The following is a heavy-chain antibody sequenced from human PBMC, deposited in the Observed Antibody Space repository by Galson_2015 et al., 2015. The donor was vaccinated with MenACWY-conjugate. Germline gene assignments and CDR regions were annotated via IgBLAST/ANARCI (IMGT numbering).Heavy chain of an antibody. CDR1: GGSFSGYY. V-gene: IGHV4-34*01. D-gene: IGHD3-3*01. CDR2: INHSGST. CDR3: ASETVITPALGVDY. J-gene: IGHJ4*02. Sequence: ETLSLTCAVYGGSFSGYYWSWIRPPPGRGLEWIGEINHSGSTNYNQSLKSRVTISVDTSKNHFSLKLSSVTAADTAVYYCASETVITPALGVDYWGQGTLVTVSS.